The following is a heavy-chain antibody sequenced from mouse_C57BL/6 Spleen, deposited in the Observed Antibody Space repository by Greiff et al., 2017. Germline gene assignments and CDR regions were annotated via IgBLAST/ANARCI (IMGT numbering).Heavy chain of an antibody. Sequence: EVKLVESGEGLVKPGGSLKLSCAASGFTFSSYAMSWVRQTPEKRLEWVAYISSGGDYIYYADTVKGRFTISRDNARNTLYLQMSSLKSEDTAMYYCTRDEGDGFAYWGQGTLVTVSA. V-gene: IGHV5-9-1*02. D-gene: IGHD3-3*01. CDR1: GFTFSSYA. J-gene: IGHJ3*01. CDR2: ISSGGDYI. CDR3: TRDEGDGFAY.